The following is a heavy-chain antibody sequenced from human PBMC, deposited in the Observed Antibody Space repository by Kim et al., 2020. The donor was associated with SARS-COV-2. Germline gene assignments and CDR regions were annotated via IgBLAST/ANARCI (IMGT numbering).Heavy chain of an antibody. CDR2: ISIGHDDT. V-gene: IGHV1-3*04. Sequence: ASVKVSCKASGYTFINYVMHWVRQAPGQRLEWTGLISIGHDDTKYSQKFRRRVTITRDTTASTAYMELSSLRYEDTDVYYCARGSGWAFDYWGQKTLVTVAS. J-gene: IGHJ4*02. D-gene: IGHD6-19*01. CDR1: GYTFINYV. CDR3: ARGSGWAFDY.